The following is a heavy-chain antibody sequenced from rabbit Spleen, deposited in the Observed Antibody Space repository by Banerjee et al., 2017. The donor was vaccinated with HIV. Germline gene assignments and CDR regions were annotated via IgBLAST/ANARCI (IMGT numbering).Heavy chain of an antibody. Sequence: QLVESGGGLVQPGGSLKLSCKASGFSLSNYWMNWVRQAPGKGLEWIGYIDPVFGSTDYASWVNGRFTISRENAQNTVDLKMNSLTAADTATYFCARDGAGGSYFALWGQGTLVTVS. V-gene: IGHV1S7*01. CDR2: IDPVFGST. CDR3: ARDGAGGSYFAL. J-gene: IGHJ4*01. CDR1: GFSLSNYW. D-gene: IGHD8-1*01.